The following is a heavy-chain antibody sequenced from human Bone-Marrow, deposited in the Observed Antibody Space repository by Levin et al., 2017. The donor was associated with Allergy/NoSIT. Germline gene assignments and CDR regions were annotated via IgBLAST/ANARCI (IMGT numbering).Heavy chain of an antibody. Sequence: GESLKISCAASGFTFSSYAMSWVRQAPGKGLEWVLVISGSGGTTYYADSVKGRFTISRDNSKNTLYLQMNSLRAEDTAVYYGAKDLETHGDARGYFDCWGQGTLVTVSS. CDR2: ISGSGGTT. CDR1: GFTFSSYA. D-gene: IGHD4-17*01. J-gene: IGHJ4*02. V-gene: IGHV3-23*01. CDR3: AKDLETHGDARGYFDC.